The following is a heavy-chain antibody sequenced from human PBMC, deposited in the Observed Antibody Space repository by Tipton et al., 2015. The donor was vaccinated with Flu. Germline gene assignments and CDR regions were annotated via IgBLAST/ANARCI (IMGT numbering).Heavy chain of an antibody. CDR2: ISYSGNT. CDR1: GGSVNSYF. V-gene: IGHV4-59*04. D-gene: IGHD3-3*01. CDR3: ARFVTSGYYFDY. J-gene: IGHJ4*02. Sequence: TLSLTCTVSGGSVNSYFWSWIRQPPGKGLEWIGGISYSGNTYYNPSLKSRVTMSVDTSKNQFSVKLTSVTAADTAVYYCARFVTSGYYFDYWGQGTLVTVSS.